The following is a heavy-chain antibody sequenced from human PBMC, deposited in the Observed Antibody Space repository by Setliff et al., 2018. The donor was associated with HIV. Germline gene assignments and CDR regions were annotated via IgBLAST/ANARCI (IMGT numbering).Heavy chain of an antibody. D-gene: IGHD3-22*01. CDR1: GGSISSNW. CDR2: IYHSGST. J-gene: IGHJ4*02. Sequence: SETLSLTCAVSGGSISSNWWSRVRQSPGKGLEWIGEIYHSGSTHYNPSLQSRVTISVDKSKSQFSLKLNSVTAADTAVYYCGGNGYYSIDYWGQGTLVTVSS. V-gene: IGHV4-4*02. CDR3: GGNGYYSIDY.